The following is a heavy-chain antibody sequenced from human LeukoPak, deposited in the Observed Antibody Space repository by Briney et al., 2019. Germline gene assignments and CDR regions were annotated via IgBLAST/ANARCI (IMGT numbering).Heavy chain of an antibody. J-gene: IGHJ5*02. D-gene: IGHD6-13*01. CDR2: INHSGST. Sequence: SETLSLTCAVYGGSFSGYYWSWMRQPPGKGLEWIGGINHSGSTNYNPSLKSRVTISVDTSKNQFSLKLSSVTAADTAVYYCARGYSIAAAGPSYNWFDPWGQGTLVTVSS. CDR3: ARGYSIAAAGPSYNWFDP. CDR1: GGSFSGYY. V-gene: IGHV4-34*01.